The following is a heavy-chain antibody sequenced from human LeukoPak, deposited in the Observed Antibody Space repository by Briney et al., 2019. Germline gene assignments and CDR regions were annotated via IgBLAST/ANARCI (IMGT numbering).Heavy chain of an antibody. CDR2: ISSSSSYI. D-gene: IGHD5-18*01. Sequence: GGSLRLSCAASGFTFSSYSMTWVRQAPGKGLEWVSSISSSSSYIYYADSVKGRFTISRDNAKNSLYLQMNSLRAEDTAVYYCARAKLQVDTAMDYWGQGTLVTVSS. J-gene: IGHJ4*02. CDR1: GFTFSSYS. CDR3: ARAKLQVDTAMDY. V-gene: IGHV3-21*01.